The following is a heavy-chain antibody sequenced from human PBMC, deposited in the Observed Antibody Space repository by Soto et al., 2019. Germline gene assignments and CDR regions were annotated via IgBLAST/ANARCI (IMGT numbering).Heavy chain of an antibody. CDR2: IIPIFGTA. J-gene: IGHJ4*02. Sequence: QVQLVQSGAEVKKPGSSVKVSCKASGGTLSSYAISWVRQAPGQGIEWMGGIIPIFGTANYAQKFQGRVTITADESTSTAYMELSSLRSEDTAVYYCARDRVEDSSSNYNLDYWGQGTLVTVSA. V-gene: IGHV1-69*01. D-gene: IGHD6-6*01. CDR1: GGTLSSYA. CDR3: ARDRVEDSSSNYNLDY.